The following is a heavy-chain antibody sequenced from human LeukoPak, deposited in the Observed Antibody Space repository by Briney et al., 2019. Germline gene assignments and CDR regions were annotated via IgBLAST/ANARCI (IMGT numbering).Heavy chain of an antibody. CDR1: GDSINSGIYY. CDR3: ARTGDCGDDCHLDS. D-gene: IGHD2-21*02. Sequence: SQTLSLTCTVSGDSINSGIYYWGWVRQPPGKGLEWIGRILATGATNYNPSLKSRLTISLDTSKNQFSLKLTSVTAADTAVYFCARTGDCGDDCHLDSWGQGTLVTVSS. J-gene: IGHJ4*02. V-gene: IGHV4-61*02. CDR2: ILATGAT.